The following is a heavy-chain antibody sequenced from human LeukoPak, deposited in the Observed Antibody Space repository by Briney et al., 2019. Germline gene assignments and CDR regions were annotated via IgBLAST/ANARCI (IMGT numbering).Heavy chain of an antibody. V-gene: IGHV3-48*04. Sequence: PGGSLRLFCAASGFTFSSYGMHWVRQAPGKGLEWVSYISFSSNTIYYADSVKGRFTISRDNAKNSLYLQMNSLRAEDTAVYYCASFDYGDYGPWGQGTLVTVSS. CDR2: ISFSSNTI. CDR1: GFTFSSYG. CDR3: ASFDYGDYGP. D-gene: IGHD4-17*01. J-gene: IGHJ5*02.